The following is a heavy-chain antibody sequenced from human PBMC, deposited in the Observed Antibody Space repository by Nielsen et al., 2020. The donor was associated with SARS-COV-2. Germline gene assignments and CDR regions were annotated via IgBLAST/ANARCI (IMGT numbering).Heavy chain of an antibody. CDR3: ARRSGVDGYNFGMDV. CDR1: GGTFSSYA. Sequence: ASVKVSCKASGGTFSSYAISWVRQAPGQGLEWMGIINPSGGSTSYAQKFQGRVTMTRDTSTSTVYMELSSLRSEDTAVYYCARRSGVDGYNFGMDVWGQGTTVTVSS. J-gene: IGHJ6*02. D-gene: IGHD5-24*01. CDR2: INPSGGST. V-gene: IGHV1-46*01.